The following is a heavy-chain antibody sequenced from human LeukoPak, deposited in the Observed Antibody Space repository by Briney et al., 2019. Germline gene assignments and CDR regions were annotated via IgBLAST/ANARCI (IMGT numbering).Heavy chain of an antibody. V-gene: IGHV1-69*13. CDR2: IIPIFGTA. Sequence: GASVKVSCKASGGTFSSYAISWVRQAPGQGLEWMGGIIPIFGTANYAQKFQGRVTITADESTSTAYMELSSLRSEDTAVYYCARDPLGDYYDSSGYVDYWGQGTLVIVSS. D-gene: IGHD3-22*01. CDR1: GGTFSSYA. J-gene: IGHJ4*02. CDR3: ARDPLGDYYDSSGYVDY.